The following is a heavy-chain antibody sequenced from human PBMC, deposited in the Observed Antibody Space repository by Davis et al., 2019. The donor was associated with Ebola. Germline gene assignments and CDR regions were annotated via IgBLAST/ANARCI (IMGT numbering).Heavy chain of an antibody. D-gene: IGHD3-9*01. CDR2: IWYDGSNK. CDR3: ARGMTRLRYFASQIDY. Sequence: GESLKISCAASGFTFSSYGMHWVRQAPGKGLEGVAVIWYDGSNKYYADSVKGRFTISRDNSKNTLYLQMNSLRAEDTAVYYCARGMTRLRYFASQIDYWGQGTLVTVSS. CDR1: GFTFSSYG. V-gene: IGHV3-33*01. J-gene: IGHJ4*02.